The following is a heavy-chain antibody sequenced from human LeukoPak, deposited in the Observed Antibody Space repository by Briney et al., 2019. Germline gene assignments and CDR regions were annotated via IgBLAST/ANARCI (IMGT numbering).Heavy chain of an antibody. D-gene: IGHD3-9*01. CDR3: ARLDGDDILTGYPYPMDV. V-gene: IGHV1-8*01. CDR2: MNPNSGNT. CDR1: GYTFTSYD. Sequence: ASVKVSCKASGYTFTSYDINWVRQATGQGLEWMGWMNPNSGNTGYAQKFQGRVTMTRNTSISTAYMELSSVRSEDTAVYYCARLDGDDILTGYPYPMDVWGKGTTVTVSS. J-gene: IGHJ6*04.